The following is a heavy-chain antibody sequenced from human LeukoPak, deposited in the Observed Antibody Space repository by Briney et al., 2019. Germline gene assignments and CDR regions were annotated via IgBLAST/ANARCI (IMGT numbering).Heavy chain of an antibody. CDR2: IYPGDSDT. CDR3: ARSLEPWIQLWPFDY. J-gene: IGHJ4*02. Sequence: GESLKISCEGFGYSFTNYWIGWVRQMPGKGLEWLGIIYPGDSDTRYSPSFQGQVTIAVDKSISTAYLQWSSLKAADSAMYYCARSLEPWIQLWPFDYWGQGTLVTVSS. CDR1: GYSFTNYW. D-gene: IGHD5-18*01. V-gene: IGHV5-51*01.